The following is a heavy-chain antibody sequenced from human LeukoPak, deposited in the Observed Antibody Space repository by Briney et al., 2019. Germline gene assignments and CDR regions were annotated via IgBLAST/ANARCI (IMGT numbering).Heavy chain of an antibody. CDR1: GGTFSSYA. D-gene: IGHD1-26*01. V-gene: IGHV1-69*13. CDR3: ARSLTVGATSYNWFDP. J-gene: IGHJ5*02. CDR2: IIPFFTIT. Sequence: ASVKVSCKASGGTFSSYAITWGRQAPGQGLEWMGEIIPFFTITNYAQKFQGRVTITADESTSTAYMDLRSLRSEDTAISYCARSLTVGATSYNWFDPWGQGTLVTVSS.